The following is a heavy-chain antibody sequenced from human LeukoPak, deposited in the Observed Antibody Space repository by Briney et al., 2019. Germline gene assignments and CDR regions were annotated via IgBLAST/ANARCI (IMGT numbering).Heavy chain of an antibody. CDR2: MRQDGNEK. CDR1: GFTFSSYW. D-gene: IGHD5-18*01. V-gene: IGHV3-7*03. CDR3: ARDTLTMVTNAFDM. Sequence: GGSLRLSCVASGFTFSSYWMSWVRQAPGKGLEWVANMRQDGNEKYYVDSVKGRFTISRDNVENSLYLQMNSLSAEDTAVYYCARDTLTMVTNAFDMWGQGTMVTVSS. J-gene: IGHJ3*02.